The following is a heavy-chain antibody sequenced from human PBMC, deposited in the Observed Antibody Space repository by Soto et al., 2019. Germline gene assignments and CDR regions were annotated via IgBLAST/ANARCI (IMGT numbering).Heavy chain of an antibody. J-gene: IGHJ5*02. CDR2: INAEGNT. Sequence: EVQLLESGGGLVQPGGSLRLSCAASGFTFSPYWMPWVRQTPGKGLVWVSRINAEGNTIYADYVKGRFTISRDHAKNMLYLQMTSLRAEDTAVYFCARGSKTAFDPWGQGTLVTVSS. CDR1: GFTFSPYW. CDR3: ARGSKTAFDP. D-gene: IGHD2-21*02. V-gene: IGHV3-74*01.